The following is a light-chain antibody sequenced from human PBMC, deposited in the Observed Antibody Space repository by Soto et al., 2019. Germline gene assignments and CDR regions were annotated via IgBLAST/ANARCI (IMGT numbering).Light chain of an antibody. CDR1: NIGSKS. V-gene: IGLV3-21*04. Sequence: SYELTQPPSVSVAPGKTARITCWGNNIGSKSVHWYQQKPGQAPVLVIYYDSDRPSGIPERFSGSNSGHTATLTISRVEAGDEADYYCQVWDSSSDHVVFGGGTKLTVL. CDR2: YDS. J-gene: IGLJ2*01. CDR3: QVWDSSSDHVV.